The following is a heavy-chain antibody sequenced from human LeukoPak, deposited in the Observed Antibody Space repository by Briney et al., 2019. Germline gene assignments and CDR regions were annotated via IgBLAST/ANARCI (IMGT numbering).Heavy chain of an antibody. CDR1: GFTFGTFG. CDR2: ISDDGSHQ. Sequence: GGPLRLSCTPSGFTFGTFGMHWVRQAPGKGLEWVAAISDDGSHQYYIDSVRGRFSISRDNSKNTVYLQMTSLRADDTAVYYCTKLNNYDDYWGHGTQVTVSS. J-gene: IGHJ4*01. CDR3: TKLNNYDDY. D-gene: IGHD1/OR15-1a*01. V-gene: IGHV3-30*18.